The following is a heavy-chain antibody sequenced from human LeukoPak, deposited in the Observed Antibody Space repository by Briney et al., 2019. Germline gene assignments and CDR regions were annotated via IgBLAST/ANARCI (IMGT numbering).Heavy chain of an antibody. V-gene: IGHV1-2*02. D-gene: IGHD4-17*01. CDR1: GYTFTGYY. Sequence: GASVKVSCKASGYTFTGYYMHWVRQAPGQGLEWMGWINPNSGGTNYAQKFQGRVTMTRDTSISTAYMELSRLRSDDTAVYYCARRINGDHNWFDPWGQGTLVTVSS. CDR2: INPNSGGT. J-gene: IGHJ5*02. CDR3: ARRINGDHNWFDP.